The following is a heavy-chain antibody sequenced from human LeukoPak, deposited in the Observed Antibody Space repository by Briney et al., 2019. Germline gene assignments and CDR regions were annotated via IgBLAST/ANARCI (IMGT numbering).Heavy chain of an antibody. CDR3: ARDIGSSTPRGDF. CDR1: GGSISSSNW. CDR2: IYHSGST. D-gene: IGHD2-15*01. J-gene: IGHJ4*02. Sequence: PSGTLSLTCAVSGGSISSSNWWSWVRQPPGKGLEWIGEIYHSGSTNYNPSLKSRVTISVDKSKNHFSLNLSSVTAADTAMYHCARDIGSSTPRGDFWGQGTLVTVSS. V-gene: IGHV4-4*02.